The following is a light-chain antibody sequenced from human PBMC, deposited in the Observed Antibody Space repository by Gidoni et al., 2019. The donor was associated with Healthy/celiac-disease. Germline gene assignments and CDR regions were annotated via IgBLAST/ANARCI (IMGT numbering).Light chain of an antibody. CDR1: SSNIGAGYD. CDR2: GNS. J-gene: IGLJ2*01. V-gene: IGLV1-40*01. CDR3: QSYDSSLSGHVV. Sequence: QSVLTQPPSVSVAPGQRVTISCTGSSSNIGAGYDVHWYQQLPGTAPKLSIYGNSNRPSGVPDRFSGSKSGTSASLAITGLQAEDEADYYCQSYDSSLSGHVVFGGGTKLTVL.